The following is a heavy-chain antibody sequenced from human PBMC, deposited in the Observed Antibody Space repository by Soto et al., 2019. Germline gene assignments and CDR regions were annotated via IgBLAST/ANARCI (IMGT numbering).Heavy chain of an antibody. D-gene: IGHD2-2*01. Sequence: ASVKVSCKASGYTFTGYYMHWVRQAPGQGLEWMGWINPNSGGTNYAQKFQGRVTMTRDTSISTAYMELSRLRSDDTAVYYCARGLGYCSSTSCWGVWGQGTTVTV. CDR3: ARGLGYCSSTSCWGV. CDR1: GYTFTGYY. CDR2: INPNSGGT. J-gene: IGHJ6*02. V-gene: IGHV1-2*02.